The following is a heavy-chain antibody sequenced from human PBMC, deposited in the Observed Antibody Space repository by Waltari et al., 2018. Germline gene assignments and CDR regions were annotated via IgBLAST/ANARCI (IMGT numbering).Heavy chain of an antibody. D-gene: IGHD3-3*01. Sequence: EVQLVESGGGLVQPVGSLKLSRAASGFTLSDSAVYLVRQASGKGLEWVGRVRSKANGFAIAYAASVEGRFIISRDDSKNTAYLQMNSLKAEDTAVYYCTSLEEVFLYYMNVWGKGTTVTISS. CDR1: GFTLSDSA. CDR2: VRSKANGFAI. V-gene: IGHV3-73*02. J-gene: IGHJ6*03. CDR3: TSLEEVFLYYMNV.